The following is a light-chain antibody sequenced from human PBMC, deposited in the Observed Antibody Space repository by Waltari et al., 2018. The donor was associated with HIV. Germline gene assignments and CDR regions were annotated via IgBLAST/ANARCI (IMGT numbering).Light chain of an antibody. Sequence: EIVLTPSPGTLSLSPGERATLPCRASQIVSSSYLAWYQQKPGQAPRLLIYGASSRATGIPDRFSGSGSGTDFTLTISRLEPEDFAVYYCQQYGSSPLTFGQGTKVEIK. CDR1: QIVSSSY. J-gene: IGKJ1*01. V-gene: IGKV3-20*01. CDR3: QQYGSSPLT. CDR2: GAS.